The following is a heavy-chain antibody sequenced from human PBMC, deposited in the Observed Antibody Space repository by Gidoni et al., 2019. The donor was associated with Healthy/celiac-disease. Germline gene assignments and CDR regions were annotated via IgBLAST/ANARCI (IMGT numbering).Heavy chain of an antibody. CDR1: GFSTRHARMG. D-gene: IGHD1-26*01. J-gene: IGHJ5*02. V-gene: IGHV2-26*01. CDR3: ARALVGATGWFDP. CDR2: IFSNDEK. Sequence: QVTLKESGPVLVKPTETLTMTCTVSGFSTRHARMGVSWIRQPPGKALEWRAHIFSNDEKSYSPSLKSRLTISKDTSKSQVVLTMTNMDPVDTATYYCARALVGATGWFDPWGQGTLVTVSS.